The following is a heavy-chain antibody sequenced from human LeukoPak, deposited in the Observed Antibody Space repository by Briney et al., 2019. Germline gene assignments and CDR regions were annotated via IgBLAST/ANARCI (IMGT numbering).Heavy chain of an antibody. CDR2: ISNHGTT. Sequence: HPGGSLRLSCAASGFSVSTNYMIWVRQAPGMGLECVSVISNHGTTYYADSVKGRFSISRDNSKNTVFLQMNSLRAEDTAVYYCAKAPVTTCSGAYCYPFDYWSQGTLVTVSS. CDR1: GFSVSTNY. J-gene: IGHJ4*02. CDR3: AKAPVTTCSGAYCYPFDY. V-gene: IGHV3-53*01. D-gene: IGHD2-15*01.